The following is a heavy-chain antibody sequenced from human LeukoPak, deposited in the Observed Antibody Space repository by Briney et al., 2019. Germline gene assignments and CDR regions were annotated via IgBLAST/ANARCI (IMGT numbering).Heavy chain of an antibody. CDR1: GGSISSSSYY. CDR2: IYYSGST. CDR3: ARQGRVITFGGVIVTTTYY. J-gene: IGHJ4*02. D-gene: IGHD3-16*02. Sequence: SETLSLTCTVSGGSISSSSYYWGWIRQPPGKGLEWIGSIYYSGSTYHNPSLKSRVTISVDTSKNQFSLKLSSVTAADTAVYYCARQGRVITFGGVIVTTTYYWGQGTLVTVSS. V-gene: IGHV4-39*01.